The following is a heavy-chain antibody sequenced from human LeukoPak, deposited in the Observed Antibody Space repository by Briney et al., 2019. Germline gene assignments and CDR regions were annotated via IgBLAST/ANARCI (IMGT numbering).Heavy chain of an antibody. V-gene: IGHV4-59*08. CDR1: GGSISSYY. CDR2: IYYSGST. J-gene: IGHJ6*02. D-gene: IGHD1-26*01. CDR3: ARQLQWEDYYYYGMDV. Sequence: PSETLSLTCTVSGGSISSYYWSWIRQPPGKGLEWIGYIYYSGSTNYNPSPKSRVTISVDTSKNQFSLKLSSVTAADTAVYYCARQLQWEDYYYYGMDVWGQGTTVTVSS.